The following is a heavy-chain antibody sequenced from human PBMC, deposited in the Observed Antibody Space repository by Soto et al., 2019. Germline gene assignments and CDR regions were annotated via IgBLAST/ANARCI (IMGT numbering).Heavy chain of an antibody. CDR2: INHSGST. CDR1: GGSFSGYY. J-gene: IGHJ5*02. Sequence: SETLSLTCAVYGGSFSGYYWSWIRQPPGKGLEWIGEINHSGSTNYNPSLKSRVTISVDTSKNQFSLKLSSVTAADTAVYYCARGSTIRPYCGGDCYSAWFDPWGQGTLVTVSS. CDR3: ARGSTIRPYCGGDCYSAWFDP. D-gene: IGHD2-21*01. V-gene: IGHV4-34*01.